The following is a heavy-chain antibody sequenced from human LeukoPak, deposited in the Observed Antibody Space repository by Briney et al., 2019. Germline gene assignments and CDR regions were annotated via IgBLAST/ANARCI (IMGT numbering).Heavy chain of an antibody. D-gene: IGHD4-17*01. J-gene: IGHJ5*02. V-gene: IGHV4-4*07. Sequence: PSETLSLTCTVSGGSINIYYWSWIRQPAGKGLEWIGRIYTSGGTNYNPSLKTRVTMSVDTSKNQFSLKLSSVTAADTAVYYCARGPLTMTRGFDPWGQGTLVTVSS. CDR2: IYTSGGT. CDR3: ARGPLTMTRGFDP. CDR1: GGSINIYY.